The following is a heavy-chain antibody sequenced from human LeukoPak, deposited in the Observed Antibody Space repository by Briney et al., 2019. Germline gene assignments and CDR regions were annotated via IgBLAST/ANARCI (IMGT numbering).Heavy chain of an antibody. J-gene: IGHJ4*02. D-gene: IGHD3-10*01. V-gene: IGHV3-64D*06. Sequence: GSLSLSCSASGFTFSNYPMHWVRQAPGKGLEYVSAITGNGDNTDYADSVKGRFTISRDNSKNTLYLQMSSLRADDTAVYYCVKKYGSGSHYDYWGQGTLVTVSS. CDR3: VKKYGSGSHYDY. CDR2: ITGNGDNT. CDR1: GFTFSNYP.